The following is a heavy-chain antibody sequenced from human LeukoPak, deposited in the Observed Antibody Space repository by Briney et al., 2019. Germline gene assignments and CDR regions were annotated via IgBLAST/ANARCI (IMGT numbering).Heavy chain of an antibody. CDR3: ARAEDCSSTSCPRAFDI. D-gene: IGHD2-2*01. CDR2: TYTGGNS. Sequence: GGSLRLSCAASGFTFSSYAMSWVRQAPGKGLEWVSVTYTGGNSYYADSVKGRFTISRDNAENTLYLQMNSLRAEDTAVYYCARAEDCSSTSCPRAFDIWGQGTMVTVSS. J-gene: IGHJ3*02. V-gene: IGHV3-66*01. CDR1: GFTFSSYA.